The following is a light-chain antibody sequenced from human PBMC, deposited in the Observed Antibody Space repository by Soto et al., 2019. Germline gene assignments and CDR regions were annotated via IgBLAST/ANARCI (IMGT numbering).Light chain of an antibody. J-gene: IGLJ2*01. CDR2: YDS. Sequence: SYELPQPPSVSVAPGTTARITCGGNNIGGKSVHWYQQKPGQAPVLVIYYDSDRPSGIPERFSGSNSGNTATLTISRVEAGDEADYYCQVWDSSSDLRVFGGGTKLTVL. V-gene: IGLV3-21*04. CDR1: NIGGKS. CDR3: QVWDSSSDLRV.